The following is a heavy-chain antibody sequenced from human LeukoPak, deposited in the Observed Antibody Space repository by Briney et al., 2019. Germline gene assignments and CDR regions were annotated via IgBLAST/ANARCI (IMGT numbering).Heavy chain of an antibody. J-gene: IGHJ4*02. CDR3: ASGYSYDLFDY. CDR1: GGSFSGHY. CDR2: INHSGST. D-gene: IGHD5-18*01. Sequence: SEILSLTCAVYGGSFSGHYWSWIRQPPAKGLEWIGEINHSGSTNYNPSLKSRVTISVDTSKNQFSLKLSSVTAADTAVYYCASGYSYDLFDYWGQGTLVTVSS. V-gene: IGHV4-34*01.